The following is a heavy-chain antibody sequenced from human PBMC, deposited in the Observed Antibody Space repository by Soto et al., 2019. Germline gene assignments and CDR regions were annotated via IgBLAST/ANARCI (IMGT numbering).Heavy chain of an antibody. CDR2: IYYTGST. J-gene: IGHJ4*02. CDR3: ARVARPGDCSTTSCYVDY. Sequence: PSETLSLTCTFSGGSISSGAYFRSWIRQHPGKGLEYIGHIYYTGSTYYNPSLRSRVTISVDTSKNQFSLKLNSATAADTAVYYCARVARPGDCSTTSCYVDYWGQGTLVTVSS. CDR1: GGSISSGAYF. D-gene: IGHD2-2*01. V-gene: IGHV4-31*03.